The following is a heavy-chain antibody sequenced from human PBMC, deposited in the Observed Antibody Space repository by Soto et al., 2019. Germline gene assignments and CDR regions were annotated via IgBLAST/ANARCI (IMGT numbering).Heavy chain of an antibody. CDR1: GYSFTSYW. J-gene: IGHJ6*03. Sequence: GESLKISCKGSGYSFTSYWIGWVRQMPGKGLEWMGIIYPGDSDTRYSPSFQGQVTISADKSISTAYLQWSSLKASDTAMYYCASLTTVTENDYYYYYMDVWGKGTTVTVSS. V-gene: IGHV5-51*01. CDR2: IYPGDSDT. D-gene: IGHD4-17*01. CDR3: ASLTTVTENDYYYYYMDV.